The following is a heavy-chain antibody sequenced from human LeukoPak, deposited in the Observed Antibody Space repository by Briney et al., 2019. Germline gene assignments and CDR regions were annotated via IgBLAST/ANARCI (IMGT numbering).Heavy chain of an antibody. V-gene: IGHV3-7*01. CDR3: AGTSGWYPGDF. D-gene: IGHD6-19*01. J-gene: IGHJ4*02. Sequence: GGSLRLSCAASGFTFSDYWMTWVRQAPGKGLEWVANIKQDGSAKYYMDSVKGRFTISRDNAKNSAFLQMNSLRAEDTALYYCAGTSGWYPGDFWGQGTLVTVSS. CDR1: GFTFSDYW. CDR2: IKQDGSAK.